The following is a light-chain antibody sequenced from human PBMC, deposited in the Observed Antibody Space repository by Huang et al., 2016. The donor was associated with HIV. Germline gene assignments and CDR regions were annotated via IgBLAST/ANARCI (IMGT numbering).Light chain of an antibody. CDR1: QGIGNS. CDR3: QQYHGIPWT. J-gene: IGKJ1*01. CDR2: ATS. V-gene: IGKV1-NL1*01. Sequence: DIQMTQSPSSLSASVGDRVTITCRASQGIGNSLAWYQQKPEKAPRLLLYATSRLESVVPSRFRGSGAGTHYTLTNSTLQPEDIASYYCQQYHGIPWTFGQGTKVEIK.